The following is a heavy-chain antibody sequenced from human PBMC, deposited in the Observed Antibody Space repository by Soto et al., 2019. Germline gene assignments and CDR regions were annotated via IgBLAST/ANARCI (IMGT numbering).Heavy chain of an antibody. V-gene: IGHV1-3*01. J-gene: IGHJ5*02. CDR3: ARGRYCSSTSCPFPSWFDP. CDR1: GYTFTSYA. D-gene: IGHD2-2*01. CDR2: INAGNGNT. Sequence: ASVKVSCKASGYTFTSYAMHWVRQAPGQRLEWMGWINAGNGNTKYSQKFQGRVTITADKSTSTAYMELSSLRSEDTAVYYCARGRYCSSTSCPFPSWFDPWGQGTLVTVSS.